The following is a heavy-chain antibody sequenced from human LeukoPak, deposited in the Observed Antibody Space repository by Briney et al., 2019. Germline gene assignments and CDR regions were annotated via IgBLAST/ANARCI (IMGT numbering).Heavy chain of an antibody. D-gene: IGHD6-6*01. CDR1: GYTFTSYY. V-gene: IGHV1-46*01. CDR2: INPSGGST. CDR3: ARESIAAPRLDY. Sequence: ASVKVSCKASGYTFTSYYMHWVRQAPGQGLEWMGIINPSGGSTSYAQKFQGRVTMTWDMSTSTVYMELSSLRSEDTAVYYCARESIAAPRLDYWGQGTLVTVSS. J-gene: IGHJ4*02.